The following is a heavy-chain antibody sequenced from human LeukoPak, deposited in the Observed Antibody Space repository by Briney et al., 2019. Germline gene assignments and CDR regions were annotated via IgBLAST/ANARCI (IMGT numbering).Heavy chain of an antibody. CDR2: ISTGTYI. V-gene: IGHV3-48*03. CDR1: GFTFSRFE. D-gene: IGHD7-27*01. Sequence: GGSLRLSCVASGFTFSRFEMNWVRQAPGKGLEWISHISTGTYIAYTDSVKGRFTISRDDSKNTLSLQMNSLRVEDTAVYYCGRDLAWGASDYWGQGTLVTVSS. J-gene: IGHJ4*02. CDR3: GRDLAWGASDY.